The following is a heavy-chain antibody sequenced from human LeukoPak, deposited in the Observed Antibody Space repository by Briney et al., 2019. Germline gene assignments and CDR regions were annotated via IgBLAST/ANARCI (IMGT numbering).Heavy chain of an antibody. CDR3: ARRGYYYGSPYFQH. Sequence: SETLSLTCTVSGGFISSSSYYWGWIRQPPGKGLEWIGSIYYSGSTYYNPSLESRVTISVDTSKNQFSLKLSSVTAADTAIYFCARRGYYYGSPYFQHWGQGTLVTVSS. J-gene: IGHJ1*01. CDR2: IYYSGST. CDR1: GGFISSSSYY. D-gene: IGHD3-10*01. V-gene: IGHV4-39*01.